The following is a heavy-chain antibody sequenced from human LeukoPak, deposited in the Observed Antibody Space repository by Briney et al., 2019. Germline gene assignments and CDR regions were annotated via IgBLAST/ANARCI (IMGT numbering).Heavy chain of an antibody. CDR2: IRYDGSNK. V-gene: IGHV3-30*02. CDR3: AKDWTSSSGILDC. Sequence: PGGSLRLSCAASGFTFSSYGMHWVRQAPGKGLEWVAFIRYDGSNKYYADSVKGRFTISRDNSKNTLYLQMNSLRAEDTAVYYCAKDWTSSSGILDCWGQGTLVTVSS. D-gene: IGHD3-22*01. J-gene: IGHJ4*02. CDR1: GFTFSSYG.